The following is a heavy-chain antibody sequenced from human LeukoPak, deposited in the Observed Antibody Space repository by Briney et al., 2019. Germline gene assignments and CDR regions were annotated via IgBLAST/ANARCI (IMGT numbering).Heavy chain of an antibody. V-gene: IGHV4-59*01. J-gene: IGHJ6*03. CDR2: IYYSGIT. D-gene: IGHD6-19*01. CDR3: ARGAWYSSGWYYYYYMDV. Sequence: SETLSLTCTVSGGSISSYYWNWIRQPPGKGLEWIGYIYYSGITNYNPSLKSRVTISVDTSKNQFSLKLSSVTAADTAVYYCARGAWYSSGWYYYYYMDVWGKGTTVTVSS. CDR1: GGSISSYY.